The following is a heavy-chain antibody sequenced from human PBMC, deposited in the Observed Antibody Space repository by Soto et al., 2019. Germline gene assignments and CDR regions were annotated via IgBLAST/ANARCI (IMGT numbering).Heavy chain of an antibody. D-gene: IGHD3-22*01. CDR1: GGSISSGGYS. V-gene: IGHV4-30-2*01. J-gene: IGHJ5*02. Sequence: SETLSLTCAVSGGSISSGGYSWSWIRQPPGKGLEGIGYIYHSGSIYYNPSLKSRVTISVDRSKNQFSLKLSSVTAADTAVYYCARDPPYYFDTSGYYEAPWGQGTLVTVSS. CDR3: ARDPPYYFDTSGYYEAP. CDR2: IYHSGSI.